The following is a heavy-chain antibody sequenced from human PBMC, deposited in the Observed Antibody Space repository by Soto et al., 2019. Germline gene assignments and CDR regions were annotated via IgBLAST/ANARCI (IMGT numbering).Heavy chain of an antibody. CDR3: ASARRTRITMVRGADK. Sequence: PSETLSLTCTVSGGSISSNIYYWAWIRQPPGKGLEWIGTISYSGYTYYTPSLKSRVTISVDTSKNQFSLKLSSVTAADTAVYYCASARRTRITMVRGADKWGQGTLVTVS. CDR2: ISYSGYT. J-gene: IGHJ4*02. V-gene: IGHV4-39*07. D-gene: IGHD3-10*01. CDR1: GGSISSNIYY.